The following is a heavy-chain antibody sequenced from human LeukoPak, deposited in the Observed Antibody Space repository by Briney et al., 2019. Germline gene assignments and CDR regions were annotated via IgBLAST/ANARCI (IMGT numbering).Heavy chain of an antibody. D-gene: IGHD4-23*01. J-gene: IGHJ4*02. Sequence: PGGSLRLSCAASGFTFSSYEMNWVRQAPGKGLEWVSYISSSGSTIYYADSVKGRFTISRDNSKNTLYLQMNSLRAEDTAVYYCAKEGNSDDYWGQGTLVTVSS. V-gene: IGHV3-48*03. CDR1: GFTFSSYE. CDR2: ISSSGSTI. CDR3: AKEGNSDDY.